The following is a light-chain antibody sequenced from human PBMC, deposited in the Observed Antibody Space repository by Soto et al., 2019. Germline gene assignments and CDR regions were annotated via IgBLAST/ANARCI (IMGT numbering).Light chain of an antibody. CDR3: QQYNSYSQT. CDR1: QSITIW. Sequence: IQMTPSPSTLSASVGDSVTITCRASQSITIWLAWYQQKPGKAPKLLIYDASSLEGGVPSRFSGSGSGTEFTLTISGLQPDDFATYYCQQYNSYSQTFGQGTKVDIK. CDR2: DAS. V-gene: IGKV1-5*01. J-gene: IGKJ1*01.